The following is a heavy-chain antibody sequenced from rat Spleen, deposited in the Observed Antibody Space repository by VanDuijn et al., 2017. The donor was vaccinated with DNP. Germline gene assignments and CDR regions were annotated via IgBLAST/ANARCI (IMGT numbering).Heavy chain of an antibody. J-gene: IGHJ2*01. CDR1: GFTFSDYN. V-gene: IGHV5S10*01. D-gene: IGHD1-12*01. Sequence: EVQLVESGGGLLQPGGSLKLSCAASGFTFSDYNMAWVRQAPKKGLEWVATIIHDGKRTYYGDSVKGRFTISRDNTKSILYLQMDSLRSEDTATYYCSTLNYYASLSGYFDYWGQGVMVTVSS. CDR2: IIHDGKRT. CDR3: STLNYYASLSGYFDY.